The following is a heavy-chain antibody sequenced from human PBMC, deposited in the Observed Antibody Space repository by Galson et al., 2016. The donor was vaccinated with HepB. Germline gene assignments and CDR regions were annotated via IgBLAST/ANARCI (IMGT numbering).Heavy chain of an antibody. CDR2: INWDGSRI. D-gene: IGHD3-16*01. Sequence: SLRLSCAASGFNFDDYAMNWVRQVPGKGLEWVSLINWDGSRIYYLDSVKGRFTISRDNSKKSLYLQMHSLRPEDTAFYFCVKDHSDAQSGYFGHWGRGTLVTVSS. J-gene: IGHJ4*02. V-gene: IGHV3-43D*03. CDR3: VKDHSDAQSGYFGH. CDR1: GFNFDDYA.